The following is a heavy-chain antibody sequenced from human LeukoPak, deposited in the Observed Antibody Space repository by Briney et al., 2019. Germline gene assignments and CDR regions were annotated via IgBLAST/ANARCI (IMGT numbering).Heavy chain of an antibody. CDR2: IYHGGST. CDR3: ARHYGYCSSTSCYTTGIAVAGPLDY. CDR1: GYSISSGYY. Sequence: KPSETLSLTCAVSGYSISSGYYWGWIRQPPGKGLEWIGSIYHGGSTYYNPSLKSRVTISVDTSKNQFSLKLSSVTAADTAVYYRARHYGYCSSTSCYTTGIAVAGPLDYWGQGTLVTVSS. D-gene: IGHD2-2*02. J-gene: IGHJ4*02. V-gene: IGHV4-38-2*01.